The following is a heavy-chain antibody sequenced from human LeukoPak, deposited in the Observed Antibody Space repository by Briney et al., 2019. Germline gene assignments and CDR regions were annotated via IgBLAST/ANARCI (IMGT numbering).Heavy chain of an antibody. Sequence: GGSLRLSCAASGFTFSNSWMHWVCQAPEKGLEWVADIKCDGSEKCYVDSVKGRLTISRDNAKDSLYLQVNSLRAEDMTVYYCVRGVGSSTSCYVRAFDIWGQGTMVTVSS. CDR2: IKCDGSEK. J-gene: IGHJ3*02. CDR1: GFTFSNSW. V-gene: IGHV3-52*01. D-gene: IGHD2-2*01. CDR3: VRGVGSSTSCYVRAFDI.